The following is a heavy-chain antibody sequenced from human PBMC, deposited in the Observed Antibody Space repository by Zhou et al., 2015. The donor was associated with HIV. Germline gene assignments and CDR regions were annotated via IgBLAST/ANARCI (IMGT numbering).Heavy chain of an antibody. J-gene: IGHJ6*02. V-gene: IGHV1-2*02. D-gene: IGHD5-12*01. CDR3: ARVKVARGGLDV. CDR2: INSNSGDT. Sequence: QVLLVQSGAELKRPGASVKVSCKASGFSFTDYYFHWVRQAPGQGLEWMGWINSNSGDTGYAQKFQGRVTMTRDTSISTQYMELNNLRSEDTAVYYCARVKVARGGLDVWGQGTTVTVSS. CDR1: GFSFTDYY.